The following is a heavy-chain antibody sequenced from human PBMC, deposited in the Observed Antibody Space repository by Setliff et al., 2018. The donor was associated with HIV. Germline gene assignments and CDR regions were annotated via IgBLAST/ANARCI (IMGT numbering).Heavy chain of an antibody. V-gene: IGHV1-69*13. D-gene: IGHD3-22*01. CDR2: IIPIFGTA. Sequence: ASVKVSCKASGGTFSSYAISWVRQAPGQGLEWMGGIIPIFGTANYAQKFQGRVTITADESTSTAYMELSSLRSEDTAVYYCARDPGGYGSSGFDAFDIWGQGTMVTVSS. J-gene: IGHJ3*02. CDR1: GGTFSSYA. CDR3: ARDPGGYGSSGFDAFDI.